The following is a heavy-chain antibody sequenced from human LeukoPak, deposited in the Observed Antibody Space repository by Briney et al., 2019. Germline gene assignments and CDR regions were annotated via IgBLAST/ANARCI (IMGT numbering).Heavy chain of an antibody. CDR1: GFTFSSYG. CDR2: IRYDGSNK. J-gene: IGHJ4*02. Sequence: GGSLRLSCAASGFTFSSYGMQWVHQAPGTGLEWVAFIRYDGSNKYYADSVKGRFTISRDNSKNALYLQMNSLRAEDTAVYYCAKDRGRGYSYGYADYWGQGTLVTVSS. V-gene: IGHV3-30*02. CDR3: AKDRGRGYSYGYADY. D-gene: IGHD5-18*01.